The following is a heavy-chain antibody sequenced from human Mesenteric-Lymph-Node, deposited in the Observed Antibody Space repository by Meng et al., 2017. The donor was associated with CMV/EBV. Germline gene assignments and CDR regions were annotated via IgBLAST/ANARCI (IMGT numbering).Heavy chain of an antibody. CDR3: AKDSLPYYYDSSGFYPYDY. J-gene: IGHJ4*02. V-gene: IGHV3-21*04. Sequence: GGSLRLSCAASGFTFSSYSMNWVRQAPGKGLEWVSSISSSSSYIYYADSVKGRFTISRDNAKNSLYLQMNSLRVEDTAVYYCAKDSLPYYYDSSGFYPYDYWGQGTLVTVSS. CDR2: ISSSSSYI. CDR1: GFTFSSYS. D-gene: IGHD3-22*01.